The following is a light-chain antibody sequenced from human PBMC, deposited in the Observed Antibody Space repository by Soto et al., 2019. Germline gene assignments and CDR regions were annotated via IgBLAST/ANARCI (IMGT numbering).Light chain of an antibody. V-gene: IGKV3D-15*01. CDR1: QSVSSN. CDR3: QQYNDWPLT. J-gene: IGKJ4*01. CDR2: DIS. Sequence: EIVMTQSPATLSVSPGERATLSCRASQSVSSNLAWYQQKPGQAPSLLIYDISARATGIPTRFSGSGSGTEFTRTISSLHYEDFAVYYCQQYNDWPLTFGGGTKVEIK.